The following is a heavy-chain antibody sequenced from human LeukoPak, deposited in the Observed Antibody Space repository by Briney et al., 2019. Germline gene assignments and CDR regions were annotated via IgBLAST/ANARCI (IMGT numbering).Heavy chain of an antibody. CDR3: ARNGYSYGSLDYFDY. CDR2: ISYAGSSK. J-gene: IGHJ4*02. Sequence: GGSLRLSCAASGXSFSSYGMHWVRQAPGKGLEWVAVISYAGSSKLYADSVKGRFTLSRDNSKNTLYLQMNSLSAEDTAVYYCARNGYSYGSLDYFDYWGQGTLVTVSS. D-gene: IGHD5-18*01. V-gene: IGHV3-30*03. CDR1: GXSFSSYG.